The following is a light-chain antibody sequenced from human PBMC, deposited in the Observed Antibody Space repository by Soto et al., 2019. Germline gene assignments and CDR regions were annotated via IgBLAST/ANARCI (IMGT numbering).Light chain of an antibody. CDR1: SSNIGAGYD. Sequence: QSVLTQPPSVSGAPGQRVTISCTGSSSNIGAGYDVHWYQQLPGTAPKHLIYGNNNRPSGGPDRFAGSKSGTSASLAITGLQAEDEADYYCQSSDSSLSGYYVFGTGTKLTVL. V-gene: IGLV1-40*01. CDR3: QSSDSSLSGYYV. CDR2: GNN. J-gene: IGLJ1*01.